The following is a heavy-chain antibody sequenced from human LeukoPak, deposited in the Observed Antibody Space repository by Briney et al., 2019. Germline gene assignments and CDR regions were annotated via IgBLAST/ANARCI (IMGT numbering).Heavy chain of an antibody. D-gene: IGHD2/OR15-2a*01. Sequence: SETLSLTCTVSGGSISSYYWSWIRQPPGKGLEWTAYISDIGSINYNPSLKSRVTISLDTSKNQFSLKLSSVTAADTAVYYCAGHHPRNTVDFWGQGTLVTVSS. CDR1: GGSISSYY. V-gene: IGHV4-59*08. CDR2: ISDIGSI. CDR3: AGHHPRNTVDF. J-gene: IGHJ4*02.